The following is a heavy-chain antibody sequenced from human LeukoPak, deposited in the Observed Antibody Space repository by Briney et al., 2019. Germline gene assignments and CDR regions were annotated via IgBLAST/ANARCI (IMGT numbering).Heavy chain of an antibody. CDR1: GGSFSGYY. D-gene: IGHD3-10*01. V-gene: IGHV4-34*01. J-gene: IGHJ4*02. Sequence: PSETLSLTCAVYGGSFSGYYWSWIRQPPGKGLEWIGEINHSGSTNYNPSLKSRVTISVDTSKNQFSLKLSSVTAADTAVYYCARGLRVATFFYWGQGTLVTVSS. CDR2: INHSGST. CDR3: ARGLRVATFFY.